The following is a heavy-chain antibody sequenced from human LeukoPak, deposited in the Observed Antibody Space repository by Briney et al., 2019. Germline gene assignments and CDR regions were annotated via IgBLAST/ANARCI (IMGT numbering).Heavy chain of an antibody. D-gene: IGHD3-10*01. CDR3: ARAPPPAMVRGVIRRGRIFDY. CDR1: GFTVSSNY. J-gene: IGHJ4*02. Sequence: TGGSLRLPCAASGFTVSSNYMSWVRQAPGKGLEWVSLIYSGGSTSYADSVKGRFTFSRDNSKNTLYLQMNSLRAEDTAVYYCARAPPPAMVRGVIRRGRIFDYWGQGTLVTVSS. V-gene: IGHV3-53*01. CDR2: IYSGGST.